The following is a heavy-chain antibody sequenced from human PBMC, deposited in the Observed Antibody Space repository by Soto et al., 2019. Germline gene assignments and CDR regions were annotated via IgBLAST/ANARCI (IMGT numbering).Heavy chain of an antibody. V-gene: IGHV3-23*01. CDR2: ISARSSTT. Sequence: EVQLLESGGGLVQPGGSLRLSCVGSGFSFDNFAMRWVRQAPGKGLEWVSSISARSSTTYYAGSVKGRFTISRDNSKTTLYLQMNSLTAEDTAVYYCAKVFYDSGTTFFGVDVWGQGTTVTVSS. CDR3: AKVFYDSGTTFFGVDV. D-gene: IGHD3-10*01. J-gene: IGHJ6*02. CDR1: GFSFDNFA.